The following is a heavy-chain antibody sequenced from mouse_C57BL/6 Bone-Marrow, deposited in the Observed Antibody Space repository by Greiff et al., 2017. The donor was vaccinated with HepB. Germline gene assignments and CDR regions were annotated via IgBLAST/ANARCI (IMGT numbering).Heavy chain of an antibody. Sequence: QVQLQQSGAVLVRPGASGYTFTDYEMHCVKQTTVHGLEWIGAIDPETCGTDYNQKFKGKATLTADKSSSTAYMELRSLTSEDSAVYYCTSFTWGYFDVGGRGTAITVTA. CDR2: IDPETCGT. CDR3: TSFTWGYFDV. J-gene: IGHJ1*03. V-gene: IGHV1-23*01. CDR1: GYTFTDYE. D-gene: IGHD1-1*01.